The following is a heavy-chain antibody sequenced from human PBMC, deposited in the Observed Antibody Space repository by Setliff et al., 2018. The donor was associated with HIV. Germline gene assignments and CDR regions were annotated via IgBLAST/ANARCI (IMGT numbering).Heavy chain of an antibody. Sequence: ASVKVSCKASGGTFSSCAISWVRQAPGQGLEWMGGIIPIFGTANYAQKFQGRVTITTDESTSTAYMELSSLRSEDTAVYYCARGMAVAGDSPDYWGQGTLVTVSS. CDR3: ARGMAVAGDSPDY. J-gene: IGHJ4*02. CDR2: IIPIFGTA. V-gene: IGHV1-69*05. D-gene: IGHD2-15*01. CDR1: GGTFSSCA.